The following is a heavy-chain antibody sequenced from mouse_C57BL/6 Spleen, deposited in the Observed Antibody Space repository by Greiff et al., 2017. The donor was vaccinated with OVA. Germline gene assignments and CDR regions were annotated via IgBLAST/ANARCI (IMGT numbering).Heavy chain of an antibody. CDR1: GYTFPSYT. V-gene: IGHV1-4*01. D-gene: IGHD2-5*01. J-gene: IGHJ4*01. CDR2: INPSSGST. CDR3: APYSNYDAMDY. Sequence: VQLQQSGAELARPGASVKMSCKASGYTFPSYTMHWVKQRPGQGLEWIGYINPSSGSTKYNQKFKDKATLTADKSSRTAYLQPSSLTSEYSAVYYCAPYSNYDAMDYWGQGTSVTVSS.